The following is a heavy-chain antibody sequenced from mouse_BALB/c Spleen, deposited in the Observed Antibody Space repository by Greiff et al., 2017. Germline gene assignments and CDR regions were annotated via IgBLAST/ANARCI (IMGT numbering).Heavy chain of an antibody. CDR3: ARGEMRLAMDY. V-gene: IGHV5-6-5*01. D-gene: IGHD2-2*01. CDR1: GFTFSSYA. CDR2: LSSGGST. Sequence: EVKLMESGGGLVKPGGSLKLSCAASGFTFSSYAMSWVRQTPEKRLEWVASLSSGGSTYYPDSVKGRFTISRDNARNILYLQMSSLRSEDTAMYYCARGEMRLAMDYWGQGTSVTVSS. J-gene: IGHJ4*01.